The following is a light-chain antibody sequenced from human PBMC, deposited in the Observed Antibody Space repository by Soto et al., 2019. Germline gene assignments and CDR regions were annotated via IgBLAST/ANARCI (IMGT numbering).Light chain of an antibody. J-gene: IGLJ1*01. CDR3: SSYTSSSTYV. CDR1: SSDVGDYNY. CDR2: EVN. V-gene: IGLV2-14*01. Sequence: QSVLTQPASVSGSPGQSITISCTGASSDVGDYNYVSWYQHHPGKAPKLLIYEVNNRPSGVSDRFSGSKSGNVASLTISWLQAEDEADYYYSSYTSSSTYVFGTGTKVTVL.